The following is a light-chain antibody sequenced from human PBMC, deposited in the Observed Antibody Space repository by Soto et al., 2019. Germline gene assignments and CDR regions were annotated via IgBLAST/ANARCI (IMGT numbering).Light chain of an antibody. Sequence: SYELNQPPSVSVAPGKTARITCGGNHIGSKSVHWYQQKPGQAPVLVIYYDSDRPSGIPERFSGSNSGNTATLTISRVEAGDEAGYYCQVWDSSSEHVVFGGGTRVTVL. CDR1: HIGSKS. V-gene: IGLV3-21*04. CDR2: YDS. J-gene: IGLJ2*01. CDR3: QVWDSSSEHVV.